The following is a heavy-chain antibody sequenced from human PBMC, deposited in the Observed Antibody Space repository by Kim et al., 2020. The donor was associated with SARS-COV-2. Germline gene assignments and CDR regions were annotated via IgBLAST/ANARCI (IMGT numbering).Heavy chain of an antibody. J-gene: IGHJ4*02. D-gene: IGHD3-16*01. Sequence: ASVKVSCKASGYIFTNYYIHWVRQAPGQGLEWMGIINPSAGRTDYTQKFQGRVTMTRDTSTSTVYLELTSLRSDDTAIYYCARGKGGDVYNLLDYWGRGT. CDR3: ARGKGGDVYNLLDY. V-gene: IGHV1-46*01. CDR1: GYIFTNYY. CDR2: INPSAGRT.